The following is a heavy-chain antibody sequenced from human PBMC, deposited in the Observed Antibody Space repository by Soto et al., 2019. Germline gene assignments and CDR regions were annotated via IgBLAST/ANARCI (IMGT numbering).Heavy chain of an antibody. CDR2: IYHSGST. CDR1: GGSISSSNW. Sequence: QVQLQESGPGLVKPSGTLSLTCAVSGGSISSSNWWSWVRQPPGKGLEWIGEIYHSGSTNYNPSPQRRVTISVDKSKNPVSLKLSSVIAADTAVYYCARVSGSYYYGMDVWGQGTTVTVSS. D-gene: IGHD1-26*01. V-gene: IGHV4-4*02. J-gene: IGHJ6*02. CDR3: ARVSGSYYYGMDV.